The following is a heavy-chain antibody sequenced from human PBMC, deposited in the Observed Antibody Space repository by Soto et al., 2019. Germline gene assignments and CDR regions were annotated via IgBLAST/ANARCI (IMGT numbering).Heavy chain of an antibody. Sequence: ASVKDSCKASGYTFTSYGISWVRQAPGQGLEWMGWISAYNGNTNYAQKLQGRVTMTTGTSTSTAYMELRSLRSDDTAVYYCARGSSSSGLNWFDPWGQGTLVTVSS. D-gene: IGHD6-6*01. CDR3: ARGSSSSGLNWFDP. CDR1: GYTFTSYG. CDR2: ISAYNGNT. V-gene: IGHV1-18*01. J-gene: IGHJ5*02.